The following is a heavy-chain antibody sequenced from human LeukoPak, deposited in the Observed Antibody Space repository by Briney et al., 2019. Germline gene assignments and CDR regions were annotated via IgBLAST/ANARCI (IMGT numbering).Heavy chain of an antibody. J-gene: IGHJ4*02. Sequence: GGSLRLSCAASGFTVSSNYMSWVRQAPGKGLEWVSVIYSGGSTYYADSVKGRFTISRDNSKNTLYLQMSSLRAEDTAVYYCARVEMATIFHWGQGTLVTVSS. CDR3: ARVEMATIFH. V-gene: IGHV3-53*01. CDR2: IYSGGST. CDR1: GFTVSSNY. D-gene: IGHD5-24*01.